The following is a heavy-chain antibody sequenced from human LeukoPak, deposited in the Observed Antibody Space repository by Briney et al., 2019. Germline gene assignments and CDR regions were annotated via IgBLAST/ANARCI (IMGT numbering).Heavy chain of an antibody. CDR3: ARGGYRWLATYYCHY. CDR2: MNPNSGNT. V-gene: IGHV1-8*01. J-gene: IGHJ4*02. Sequence: GASVKLSCKASGYTFTSYNINWVRHATRQGLEWMGWMNPNSGNTGYAQKFQGRVTMTRNTSISTAYMELSSLRSETPSDHYCARGGYRWLATYYCHYWGRGTVDSVSS. CDR1: GYTFTSYN. D-gene: IGHD6-19*01.